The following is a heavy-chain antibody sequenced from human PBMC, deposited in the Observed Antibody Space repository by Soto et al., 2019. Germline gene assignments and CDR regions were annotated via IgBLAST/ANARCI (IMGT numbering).Heavy chain of an antibody. J-gene: IGHJ4*02. CDR2: ISYDGSNK. Sequence: PGGSLRLSCAASGFTFSSYAMHWVRQAPGKGLEWVAVISYDGSNKYYADSVKGRFTISRDNSKNTLYLQMNSLRAEDTAVYYCARDNGYSSSSAFDYWGQGTLVTVSS. CDR3: ARDNGYSSSSAFDY. CDR1: GFTFSSYA. V-gene: IGHV3-30-3*01. D-gene: IGHD6-6*01.